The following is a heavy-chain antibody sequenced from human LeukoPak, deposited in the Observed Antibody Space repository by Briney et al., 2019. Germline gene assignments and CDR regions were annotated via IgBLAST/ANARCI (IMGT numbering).Heavy chain of an antibody. CDR2: INAGNGNT. J-gene: IGHJ4*02. D-gene: IGHD3-3*01. CDR1: GYTFSGYV. V-gene: IGHV1-3*01. CDR3: ARGTIFGPFDY. Sequence: ASVKVSCKASGYTFSGYVMHWVRQAPGQRLEWMGWINAGNGNTKYSQKFQGRVTIARDTSASTAYMELSSLRAEDTAVYYCARGTIFGPFDYWGQGTLVTVSS.